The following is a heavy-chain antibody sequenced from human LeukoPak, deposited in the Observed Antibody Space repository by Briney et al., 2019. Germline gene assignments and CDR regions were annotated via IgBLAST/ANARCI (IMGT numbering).Heavy chain of an antibody. V-gene: IGHV3-7*05. CDR3: ARGKYSNSF. J-gene: IGHJ4*02. CDR1: GFTFSNYW. Sequence: GGSLRLSCAASGFTFSNYWMSWVRQAPGKGLEWVANIKQDGSEKYYVDSVKGRFTISRDNAKNSLYLQMNSLRAEDTAVYYCARGKYSNSFWDQGTLDTVSS. CDR2: IKQDGSEK. D-gene: IGHD6-6*01.